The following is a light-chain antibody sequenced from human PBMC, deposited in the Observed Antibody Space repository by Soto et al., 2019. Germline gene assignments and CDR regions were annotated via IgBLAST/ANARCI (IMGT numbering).Light chain of an antibody. Sequence: DIQMTQSPSSLSASVGDRVTMTCRASQDIRSDLGWYQQKPGKAPKRLIYAASSLQSGVPSRFSGSGSGTEFTLTISSLQPEDYATYYCLQHNVYPPTFGQGTKVEI. CDR1: QDIRSD. J-gene: IGKJ1*01. V-gene: IGKV1-17*01. CDR2: AAS. CDR3: LQHNVYPPT.